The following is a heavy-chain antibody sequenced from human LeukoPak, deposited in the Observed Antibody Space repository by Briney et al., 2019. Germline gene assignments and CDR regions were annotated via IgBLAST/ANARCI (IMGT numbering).Heavy chain of an antibody. D-gene: IGHD3-22*01. V-gene: IGHV3-23*01. CDR2: ISGSGGST. Sequence: QPGGSLRLSCAASGFTFSSYAMSWVRQAPGKGLEWVSGISGSGGSTYYADSVKGRFTVSRDTSKNTLYLQMNSLRAEDTAVYYCARAYFYDVSVTPDYWGQGTLVTVSS. CDR1: GFTFSSYA. J-gene: IGHJ4*02. CDR3: ARAYFYDVSVTPDY.